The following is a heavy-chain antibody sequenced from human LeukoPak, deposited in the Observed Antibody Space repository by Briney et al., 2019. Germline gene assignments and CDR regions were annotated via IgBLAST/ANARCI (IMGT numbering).Heavy chain of an antibody. V-gene: IGHV3-53*01. Sequence: SGGSLRLSCAASGFTVSSNYMSWVRQAPGKGLEWVPVIYSGGSTYYADSVKGRFTISRDNSKNTLYLQMNSLRAEDTAVYYCARVHIAAAGTIDYWGQGTLVTVSS. CDR2: IYSGGST. CDR3: ARVHIAAAGTIDY. D-gene: IGHD6-13*01. CDR1: GFTVSSNY. J-gene: IGHJ4*02.